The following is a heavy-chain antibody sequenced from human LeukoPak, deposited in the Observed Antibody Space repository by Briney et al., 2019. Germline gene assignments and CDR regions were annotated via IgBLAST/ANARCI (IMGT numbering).Heavy chain of an antibody. Sequence: GGSLRLSCAASGFTFSSYSMNWVRQAPGKGLEWVSSISSSSSYIYYEDSVKGRFTISRDNAKNSLYLQMNSLRAEDTAVYYCARDHYYDSSGYYYYGPFDYWGQGTLVTVSS. CDR2: ISSSSSYI. D-gene: IGHD3-22*01. CDR3: ARDHYYDSSGYYYYGPFDY. V-gene: IGHV3-21*01. J-gene: IGHJ4*02. CDR1: GFTFSSYS.